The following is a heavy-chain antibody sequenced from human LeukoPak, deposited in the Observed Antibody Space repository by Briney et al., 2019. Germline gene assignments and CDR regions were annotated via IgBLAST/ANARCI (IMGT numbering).Heavy chain of an antibody. CDR2: IYYGQTI. CDR1: AASISSSSHH. Sequence: SETLSLTCTISAASISSSSHHWVWIRQSPGKGLEWIGSIYYGQTIYYNPSLNSRVTISVVTSKDQFTLQLNSVTAADTAVYYCVRRDGRGGATMGAFDSWGQGSLVTVSS. J-gene: IGHJ5*01. V-gene: IGHV4-39*01. CDR3: VRRDGRGGATMGAFDS. D-gene: IGHD4/OR15-4a*01.